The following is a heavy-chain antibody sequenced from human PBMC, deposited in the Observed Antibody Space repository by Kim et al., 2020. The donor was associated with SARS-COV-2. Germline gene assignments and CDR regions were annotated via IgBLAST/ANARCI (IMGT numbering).Heavy chain of an antibody. V-gene: IGHV1-69*04. CDR1: GDTFSSYA. D-gene: IGHD3-10*01. Sequence: SVKVSCKASGDTFSSYAITWVRQAPGQGLEWMARIIPRLGIAHYAQKFQGRVTINADKSTYTVSMELSSLRSEDTAIYYCARAVVRGLGWFDPWGQGPL. J-gene: IGHJ5*02. CDR3: ARAVVRGLGWFDP. CDR2: IIPRLGIA.